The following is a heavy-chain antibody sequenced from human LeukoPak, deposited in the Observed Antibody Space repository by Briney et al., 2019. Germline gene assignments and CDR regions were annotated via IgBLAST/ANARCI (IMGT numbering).Heavy chain of an antibody. CDR2: ISWNSGRI. CDR3: AKATYSTSPGYYFDY. V-gene: IGHV3-9*01. J-gene: IGHJ4*02. Sequence: GGSLRLSCAASGFTFDDYAMHWVRQGPGKGLEWVSGISWNSGRIGYADSVKGRFIISRDNAKNSLYLQMNCLRSEDTAFYYCAKATYSTSPGYYFDYWGQGTLVTVSS. CDR1: GFTFDDYA. D-gene: IGHD6-6*01.